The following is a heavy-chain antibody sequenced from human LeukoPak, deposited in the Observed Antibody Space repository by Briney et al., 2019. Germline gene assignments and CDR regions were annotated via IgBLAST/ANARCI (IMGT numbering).Heavy chain of an antibody. Sequence: ASVKVSCKVSGYTLTELSMHWVGQAPGKGLEWMGGFDPEDGETIYAQKFQGRVTMTEGTSTDTAYMELSSLRSEDTAVYYCATKVFGVVIMSEEAFDIWGQGTMVTVSS. CDR1: GYTLTELS. D-gene: IGHD3-3*01. CDR2: FDPEDGET. CDR3: ATKVFGVVIMSEEAFDI. J-gene: IGHJ3*02. V-gene: IGHV1-24*01.